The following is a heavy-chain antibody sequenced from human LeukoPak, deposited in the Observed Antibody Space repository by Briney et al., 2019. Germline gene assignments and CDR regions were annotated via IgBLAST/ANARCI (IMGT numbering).Heavy chain of an antibody. Sequence: PGRSLRLSCAASGFTFSSYGMHWVRQAPGKGLEWVAVISYDGSNKYYADSVKGRFTISRDNSKNTLYLQMNSLRAEDTAVYYCAKDQGDFWRDRFDYWGQGTLVTVSS. CDR1: GFTFSSYG. J-gene: IGHJ4*02. CDR3: AKDQGDFWRDRFDY. CDR2: ISYDGSNK. V-gene: IGHV3-30*18. D-gene: IGHD3-3*01.